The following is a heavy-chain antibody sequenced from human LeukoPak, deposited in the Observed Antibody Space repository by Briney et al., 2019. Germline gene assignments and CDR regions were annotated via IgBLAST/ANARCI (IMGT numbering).Heavy chain of an antibody. J-gene: IGHJ4*02. D-gene: IGHD3-10*01. CDR1: GFTFSSYG. CDR3: ARDRPSYGPGSGLTKFDY. CDR2: ISGSGGKT. V-gene: IGHV3-23*01. Sequence: GGSLRLSCAASGFTFSSYGMSWVRQAPGKGLEWVSGISGSGGKTDYADSVKGRFTISRDNSKNTLYLQMNSLRAEDTAVYYCARDRPSYGPGSGLTKFDYWGQGTLVTVSS.